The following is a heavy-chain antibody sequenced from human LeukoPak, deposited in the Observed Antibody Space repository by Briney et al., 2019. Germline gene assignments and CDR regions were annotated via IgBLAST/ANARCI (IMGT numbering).Heavy chain of an antibody. V-gene: IGHV4-30-4*08. CDR3: ARVMITFGGVIGLLVDY. Sequence: SQTLSLTCTVSGGSISSGDYYWSWIRQPPGKGLEWIGEINHSGSTNYNPSLKSRVTISVDTSKDQFSLKLSSVTAADTAVYYCARVMITFGGVIGLLVDYWGQGTLVTVSS. D-gene: IGHD3-16*02. J-gene: IGHJ4*02. CDR2: INHSGST. CDR1: GGSISSGDYY.